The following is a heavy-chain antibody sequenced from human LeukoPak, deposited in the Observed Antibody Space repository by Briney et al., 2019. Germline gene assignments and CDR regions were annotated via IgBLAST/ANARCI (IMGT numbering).Heavy chain of an antibody. CDR3: AGDLLSIAASY. CDR2: ISSSSSYI. J-gene: IGHJ4*02. V-gene: IGHV3-21*01. Sequence: SGGSLRLSCAASGFTFSSYSMNWVRQAPGKGLEWVSSISSSSSYIYYADSAKGRFTISRDNAKNSLYLQMNSLRAEDTAVYYCAGDLLSIAASYWGQGTLVTVSS. CDR1: GFTFSSYS. D-gene: IGHD6-6*01.